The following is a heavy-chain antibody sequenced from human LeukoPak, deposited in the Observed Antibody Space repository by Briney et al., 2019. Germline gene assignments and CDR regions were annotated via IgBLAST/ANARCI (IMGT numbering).Heavy chain of an antibody. CDR3: ARSMPRYDFWSGYYDQGYFDY. CDR1: GFIFSHHG. D-gene: IGHD3-3*01. V-gene: IGHV3-23*01. CDR2: IRTDGVTT. Sequence: GGSLRLSCAASGFIFSHHGMNWVRQAPGKGLEWVSSIRTDGVTTYYADSAKGRFIISRDNSKNTLYLQMNSLRAEDTAAYYCARSMPRYDFWSGYYDQGYFDYWGQGTLVTVSS. J-gene: IGHJ4*02.